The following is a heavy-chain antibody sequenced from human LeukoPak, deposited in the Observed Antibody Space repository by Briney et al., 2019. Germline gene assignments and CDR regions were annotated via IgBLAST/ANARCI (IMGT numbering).Heavy chain of an antibody. CDR3: AKNGDRGAYCSGGSCYPYYYYYMDV. CDR2: ISTTGGST. Sequence: GGSLRLSCAASGFTFSSYGMSWVRPAPGKGLEWVSAISTTGGSTYYADSVKGRCTISRDNSKNTLYLQMHSLRAEDTAIYYCAKNGDRGAYCSGGSCYPYYYYYMDVWGKGTTVTISS. J-gene: IGHJ6*03. D-gene: IGHD2-15*01. CDR1: GFTFSSYG. V-gene: IGHV3-23*01.